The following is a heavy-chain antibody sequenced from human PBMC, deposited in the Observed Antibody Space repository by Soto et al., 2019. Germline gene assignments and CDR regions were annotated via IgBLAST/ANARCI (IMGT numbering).Heavy chain of an antibody. CDR1: GGTFSSYA. J-gene: IGHJ6*02. CDR2: IIPIFGTA. Sequence: SVKVSCKASGGTFSSYAISWVRQAPGQGLEWMGGIIPIFGTANYAQKFQGRVTITADESTSTAYMELSSLRSEDTAVYYCARRTGGYSYGYGPYYYYYYGMDVWGQGTTVTVSS. CDR3: ARRTGGYSYGYGPYYYYYYGMDV. D-gene: IGHD5-18*01. V-gene: IGHV1-69*13.